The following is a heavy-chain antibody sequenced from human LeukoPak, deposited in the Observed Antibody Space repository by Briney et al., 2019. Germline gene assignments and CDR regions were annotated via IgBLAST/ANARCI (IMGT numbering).Heavy chain of an antibody. D-gene: IGHD1-1*01. CDR3: ARVSEVTTKTRGYYFDG. J-gene: IGHJ4*02. CDR1: GGSISRGGYY. CDR2: IYYSGSN. Sequence: PSETLSLTCTVSGGSISRGGYYWIWLPQPPGKGLVWIGYIYYSGSNYYNPPLESRVTISVDTSKNQFSLKMSSVTAADAAVYYCARVSEVTTKTRGYYFDGWGQATLVSVSS. V-gene: IGHV4-31*03.